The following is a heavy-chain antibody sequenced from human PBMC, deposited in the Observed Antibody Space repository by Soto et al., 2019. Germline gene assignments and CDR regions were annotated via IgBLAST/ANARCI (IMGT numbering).Heavy chain of an antibody. V-gene: IGHV1-69*13. CDR1: GGTFSSYA. J-gene: IGHJ4*02. Sequence: SVKVSCKASGGTFSSYAISWVRQAPGQGLEWMGGIIPIFGTANYAQKFQGRVTITADESTSTAYMELSSLRSEDTAVYYCAREYCSGGSCYYYFDYWGQGTLVTVSS. CDR3: AREYCSGGSCYYYFDY. CDR2: IIPIFGTA. D-gene: IGHD2-15*01.